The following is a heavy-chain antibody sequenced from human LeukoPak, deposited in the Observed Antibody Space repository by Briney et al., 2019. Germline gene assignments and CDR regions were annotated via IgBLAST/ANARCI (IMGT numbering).Heavy chain of an antibody. D-gene: IGHD2-21*02. CDR2: INHSGST. V-gene: IGHV4-34*01. CDR1: GGSFSGYY. J-gene: IGHJ5*02. Sequence: SETLSLTCAVYGGSFSGYYWSWIRQPPGKGPEWIGEINHSGSTNYNPSLKSRVTISVDTSKNQFSLKLSSVTAADTAVYYCARAWVPLYVVTAKPPYNWFDPWGQGTLVTVSS. CDR3: ARAWVPLYVVTAKPPYNWFDP.